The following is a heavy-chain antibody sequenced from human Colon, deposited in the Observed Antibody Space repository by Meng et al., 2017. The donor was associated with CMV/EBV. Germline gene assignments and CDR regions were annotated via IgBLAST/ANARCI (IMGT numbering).Heavy chain of an antibody. J-gene: IGHJ4*02. CDR3: ARESYRFDF. CDR2: ISSRSDYI. V-gene: IGHV3-21*06. Sequence: GGSLRLSCAASGFSFSDYSMNWVRQAPGKGLEWVSSISSRSDYIFYADSLKGRFTTSRDNVKNSLFLQVNSLRAGDTAVYYCARESYRFDFWGQGTLVTVSS. CDR1: GFSFSDYS. D-gene: IGHD1-26*01.